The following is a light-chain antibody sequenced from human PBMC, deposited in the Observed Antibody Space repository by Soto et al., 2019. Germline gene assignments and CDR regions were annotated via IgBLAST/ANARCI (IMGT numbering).Light chain of an antibody. CDR1: QSVGNY. Sequence: EVVMTQSPATLSVSPGERATLSCRASQSVGNYLAWYQQKPGQAPRLLIYVASTRATGIPARFSGSGSGTEFTLTINSLQSEDFAVYYCQQYNTWPRTFGQGTKVDIK. J-gene: IGKJ1*01. CDR2: VAS. V-gene: IGKV3-15*01. CDR3: QQYNTWPRT.